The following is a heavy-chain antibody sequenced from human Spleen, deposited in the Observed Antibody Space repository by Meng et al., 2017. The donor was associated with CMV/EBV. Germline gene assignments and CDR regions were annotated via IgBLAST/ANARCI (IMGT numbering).Heavy chain of an antibody. D-gene: IGHD3-3*01. V-gene: IGHV1-8*01. CDR3: ARGSNITIFGVVIIWSYYYYGMDV. Sequence: VKVSCKASGYTFTSYDINWVRQATGQGLEWMGWMNPNSGNTGYAQKFQGRVTMTRNTSISTAYMELSSLRSEDTAVYYCARGSNITIFGVVIIWSYYYYGMDVWGQGTTVTVSS. CDR1: GYTFTSYD. J-gene: IGHJ6*02. CDR2: MNPNSGNT.